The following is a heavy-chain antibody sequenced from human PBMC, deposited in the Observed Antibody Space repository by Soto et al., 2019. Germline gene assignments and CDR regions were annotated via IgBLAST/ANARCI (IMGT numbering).Heavy chain of an antibody. Sequence: SVKVSCKASGGTFSRYAIDWVRQAPGQGLEWMGGNIPLFGTTNYAQKFQGRVTITADKSTNTAYMELSSLRSEDSAVYYCARWVTTVTTDGKYYYYGMDVWGQGTTVTVSS. V-gene: IGHV1-69*06. J-gene: IGHJ6*02. D-gene: IGHD4-17*01. CDR3: ARWVTTVTTDGKYYYYGMDV. CDR2: NIPLFGTT. CDR1: GGTFSRYA.